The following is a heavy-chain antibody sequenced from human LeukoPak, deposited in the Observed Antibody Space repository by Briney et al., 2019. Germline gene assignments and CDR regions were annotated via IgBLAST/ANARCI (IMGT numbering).Heavy chain of an antibody. V-gene: IGHV1-18*01. D-gene: IGHD4-23*01. CDR1: GYTFTSYG. CDR2: ISAYNGNT. J-gene: IGHJ4*02. CDR3: ARSFGRTTVVTPFDY. Sequence: ASVKVSCKASGYTFTSYGISWVRQAPGQGVEWMGWISAYNGNTNYAQKLQGRVTMTTDTSTSTAYMELRSLRSDDTAVYYCARSFGRTTVVTPFDYWGQGTLVTVSS.